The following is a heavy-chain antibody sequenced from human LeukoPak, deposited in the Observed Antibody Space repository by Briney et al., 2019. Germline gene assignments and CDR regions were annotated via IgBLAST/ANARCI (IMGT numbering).Heavy chain of an antibody. D-gene: IGHD6-13*01. CDR3: AKGPGASWFSYNWFDP. CDR1: GFTFSSYA. V-gene: IGHV3-23*01. CDR2: ISGSGGST. Sequence: PGGSLRLSCAASGFTFSSYAMSWVRQAPGKGLEWVSAISGSGGSTYYADSVKGRFTISRDNSKNTLYLQMNSLRAEDTAVYYCAKGPGASWFSYNWFDPWGQGTLVTVSS. J-gene: IGHJ5*02.